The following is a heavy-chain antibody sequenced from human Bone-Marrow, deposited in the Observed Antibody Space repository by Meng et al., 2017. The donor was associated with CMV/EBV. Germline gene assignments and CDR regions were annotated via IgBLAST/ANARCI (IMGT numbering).Heavy chain of an antibody. J-gene: IGHJ5*02. D-gene: IGHD2-2*01. V-gene: IGHV4-61*01. Sequence: VSSGSYYWSWIRKPPGKGLEWIGYIYYSGSTNYNPSLKSRVTISVDTSKNQFSLKLSSVTAADTAVYYCARDRGRRRSSTSNNWFDPWGQGTLVTVSS. CDR3: ARDRGRRRSSTSNNWFDP. CDR2: IYYSGST. CDR1: VSSGSYY.